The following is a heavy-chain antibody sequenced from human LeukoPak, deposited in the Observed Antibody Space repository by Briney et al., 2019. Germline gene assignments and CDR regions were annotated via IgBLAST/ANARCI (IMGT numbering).Heavy chain of an antibody. J-gene: IGHJ4*02. Sequence: QPGGSLRLSCAASGFTFSSYGMHWVRQAPGKGLEWVAVISYDGSNKYYADSVKGRFTISRDNSKNTLYLQMNSLRAEDTAVYYCAKDRKVVVVRNFFDYWGQGTLVTVSS. CDR1: GFTFSSYG. CDR2: ISYDGSNK. V-gene: IGHV3-30*18. CDR3: AKDRKVVVVRNFFDY. D-gene: IGHD3-22*01.